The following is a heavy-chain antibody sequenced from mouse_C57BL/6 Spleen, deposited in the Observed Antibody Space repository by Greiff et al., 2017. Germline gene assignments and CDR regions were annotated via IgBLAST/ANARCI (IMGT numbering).Heavy chain of an antibody. CDR3: TGGYDYDETEGYYFDY. J-gene: IGHJ2*01. CDR1: GFTFSNYW. V-gene: IGHV6-3*01. CDR2: IRLKSDNYAT. Sequence: EVKVEESGGGLVQPGGSMKLSCVASGFTFSNYWMNWVRQSPEKGLEWVAQIRLKSDNYATHYAESVKGRFTISRDDSKSSVYLQMNNLRAEDTGIYYCTGGYDYDETEGYYFDYWGQGTTLTVSS. D-gene: IGHD2-4*01.